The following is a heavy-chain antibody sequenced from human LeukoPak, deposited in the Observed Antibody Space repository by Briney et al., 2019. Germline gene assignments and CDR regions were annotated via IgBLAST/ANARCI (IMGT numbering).Heavy chain of an antibody. CDR1: GYTFTNYG. V-gene: IGHV1-18*01. D-gene: IGHD2-15*01. J-gene: IGHJ4*02. CDR3: ARDCIGCHGFDY. CDR2: VSAYGDNT. Sequence: ASVKVSCKTSGYTFTNYGITWVRQAPGQGLEWMGWVSAYGDNTNYVQKIQGRVTMTTDTSTSTAYMELRSLGSDDTAVYYCARDCIGCHGFDYWGQGTLVTVSS.